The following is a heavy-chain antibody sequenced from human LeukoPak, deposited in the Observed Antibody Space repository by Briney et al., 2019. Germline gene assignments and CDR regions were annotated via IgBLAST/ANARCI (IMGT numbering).Heavy chain of an antibody. CDR3: ARVQVGDTDRGNSDAFDI. CDR1: GGSISSGGYY. V-gene: IGHV4-31*03. CDR2: IYYSGST. Sequence: PSETLSLTCTVSGGSISSGGYYWSWIRQRPGKGLEWIGYIYYSGSTYYNPSLKSRVTISVDTSKNQFSLKLSSVTAADTAVYYCARVQVGDTDRGNSDAFDIWGQGTMVTVSS. D-gene: IGHD4-23*01. J-gene: IGHJ3*02.